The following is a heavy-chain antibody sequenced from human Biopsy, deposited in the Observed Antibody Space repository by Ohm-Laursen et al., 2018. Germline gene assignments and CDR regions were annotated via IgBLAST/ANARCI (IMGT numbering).Heavy chain of an antibody. CDR2: INPNSGNA. J-gene: IGHJ6*02. CDR3: ARVPAYPSIDGYYGLDL. V-gene: IGHV1-2*02. D-gene: IGHD3-9*01. Sequence: GASVKASRKVSGYTFAGYYPHWVRQAPGHGLEWMGWINPNSGNANYAQSFQGRLTVTRDTSISTAYMELTSLTFDDTAIYYCARVPAYPSIDGYYGLDLWGQGTTVIVSS. CDR1: GYTFAGYY.